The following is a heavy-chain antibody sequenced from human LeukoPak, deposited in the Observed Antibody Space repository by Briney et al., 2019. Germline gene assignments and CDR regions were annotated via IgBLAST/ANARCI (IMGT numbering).Heavy chain of an antibody. CDR3: ARDRSYYNSGSYGGVFDY. CDR1: GGSISSSSYY. J-gene: IGHJ4*02. CDR2: IDYSGTT. D-gene: IGHD3-10*01. Sequence: SETLSLTCTVSGGSISSSSYYWVWIRQPPGKGLEWIGTIDYSGTTYYKPSLKSRVTISVDTSKNQFSLTLSSVTAADTAVYYCARDRSYYNSGSYGGVFDYWGQGALVTVSS. V-gene: IGHV4-39*07.